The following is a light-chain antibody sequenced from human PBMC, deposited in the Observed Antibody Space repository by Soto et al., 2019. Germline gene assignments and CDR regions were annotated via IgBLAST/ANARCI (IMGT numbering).Light chain of an antibody. CDR3: QQYNNWPLT. J-gene: IGKJ4*01. CDR2: DAS. CDR1: QSVSSD. V-gene: IGKV3-15*01. Sequence: EIVLTQSPATLSVSAGDRATLSCRASQSVSSDLAWLQQKPGQAPRLLIYDASTRATGIPARFSGSGSGTEFTLTISSLQSEDFAIYYCQQYNNWPLTFGGGTKVEIK.